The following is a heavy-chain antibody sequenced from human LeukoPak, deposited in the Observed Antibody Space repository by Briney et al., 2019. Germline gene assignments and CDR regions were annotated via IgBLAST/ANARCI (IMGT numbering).Heavy chain of an antibody. CDR1: GFTFSSYW. J-gene: IGHJ5*02. Sequence: GGSLRLSCAASGFTFSSYWMHWVRQAPGKGLVWVSRINSDGRSTSYADSVKGRFTISRDNAKNTLYLQMNSLRAEDTAVYYCAREVGYDPSWWFDPWGQGTLVTVSS. V-gene: IGHV3-74*01. CDR3: AREVGYDPSWWFDP. D-gene: IGHD3-3*01. CDR2: INSDGRST.